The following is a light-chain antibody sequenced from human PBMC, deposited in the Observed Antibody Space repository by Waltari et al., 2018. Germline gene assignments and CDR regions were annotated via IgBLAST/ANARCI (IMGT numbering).Light chain of an antibody. J-gene: IGLJ1*01. V-gene: IGLV2-14*03. CDR1: SSDVGGYNY. Sequence: QSALTQPASVSGSPGQSITISCTGTSSDVGGYNYVSWYQQHPGKAPKLMVYDVSNRPSGVSNRFSGFKSGNTASLTISGLQAEDEAYYYCSSYTSSSTLCVFGTGTEVTVL. CDR2: DVS. CDR3: SSYTSSSTLCV.